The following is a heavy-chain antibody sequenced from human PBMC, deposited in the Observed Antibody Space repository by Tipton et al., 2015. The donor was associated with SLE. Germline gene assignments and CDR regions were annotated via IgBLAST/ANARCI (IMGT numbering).Heavy chain of an antibody. V-gene: IGHV3-48*03. J-gene: IGHJ4*02. D-gene: IGHD6-19*01. CDR3: ARDPSGGRSGWAFDY. Sequence: SLRLSCAASGFTFSSYEMNWVRQAPGKGPEWVSYISSSGSTIYYADPVKGRFTISRDNAKNSLYLQMNSLRAEDTAVYYCARDPSGGRSGWAFDYWGQGTLVTVSS. CDR1: GFTFSSYE. CDR2: ISSSGSTI.